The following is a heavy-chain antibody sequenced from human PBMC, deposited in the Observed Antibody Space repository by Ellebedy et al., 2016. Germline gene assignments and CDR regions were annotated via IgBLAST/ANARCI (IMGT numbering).Heavy chain of an antibody. V-gene: IGHV2-5*02. CDR3: AHRFLTYGSGSYYPDYFDY. CDR1: GFSLSTRGVG. D-gene: IGHD3-10*01. J-gene: IGHJ4*02. Sequence: SGPTLVKPTQTLTLTCTFSGFSLSTRGVGVGWIRQPPGKALEWLALIYWDDDKRYRPSLKSRLTITKDTSKNQVVLTMTNMDPVDTATYYCAHRFLTYGSGSYYPDYFDYWGQGTLVTVSS. CDR2: IYWDDDK.